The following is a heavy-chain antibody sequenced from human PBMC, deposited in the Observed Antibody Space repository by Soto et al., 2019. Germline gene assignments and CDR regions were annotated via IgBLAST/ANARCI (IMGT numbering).Heavy chain of an antibody. CDR3: AHRYAIQYYFDY. CDR2: IYWDDIK. J-gene: IGHJ4*02. Sequence: QITLKESGPTLVKPTQTLTLTCTFSGFSLSTSGVGVGWIRQPPGKALEWLALIYWDDIKRYSPSLKSRLTITKDTSKNQVVLTMTNMDPVDTAPYYCAHRYAIQYYFDYWGQGTLVTVSS. CDR1: GFSLSTSGVG. D-gene: IGHD2-8*01. V-gene: IGHV2-5*02.